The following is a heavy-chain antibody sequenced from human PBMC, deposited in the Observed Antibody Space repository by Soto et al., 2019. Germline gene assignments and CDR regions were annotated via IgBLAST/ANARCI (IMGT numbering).Heavy chain of an antibody. CDR3: ARTLLEGLDWFDP. D-gene: IGHD1-1*01. J-gene: IGHJ5*02. CDR2: INHSGST. Sequence: PSETLSLTCAVYGGSFSGYYWSWIRQPPGKGLEWIGEINHSGSTNYNPSLKSRVTISVDTSKNQFSLKLSSVTAADTAVYYCARTLLEGLDWFDPWGQGTLVTVSS. V-gene: IGHV4-34*01. CDR1: GGSFSGYY.